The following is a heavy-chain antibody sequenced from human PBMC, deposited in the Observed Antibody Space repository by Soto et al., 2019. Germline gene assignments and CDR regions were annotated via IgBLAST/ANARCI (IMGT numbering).Heavy chain of an antibody. CDR1: GGSIRSYY. CDR3: ARHWGLWADF. CDR2: IYYSGST. D-gene: IGHD2-21*01. V-gene: IGHV4-59*08. J-gene: IGHJ4*02. Sequence: QVQLQESGPGLVKPSETLSLTCTVSGGSIRSYYWSWIRQPPGKGLEWIGYIYYSGSTNYNPSLKCRVTISVDTSKNQFSLKLSSVPAADTAVYYCARHWGLWADFWGQGTLVTVSS.